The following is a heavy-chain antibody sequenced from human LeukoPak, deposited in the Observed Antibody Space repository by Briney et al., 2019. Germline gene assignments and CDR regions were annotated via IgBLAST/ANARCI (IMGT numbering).Heavy chain of an antibody. J-gene: IGHJ4*02. D-gene: IGHD3-10*01. CDR2: IYPGDSDT. Sequence: GESLKISCEGSGYKFTTYWIGWVRQMPGKGLEWMGLIYPGDSDTRYSPSFQGQVTISADKSINTAYLQWSSLKASDTAMYYCTRLDGSGRYYRGSDCWGQGTLVTVSS. CDR3: TRLDGSGRYYRGSDC. CDR1: GYKFTTYW. V-gene: IGHV5-51*01.